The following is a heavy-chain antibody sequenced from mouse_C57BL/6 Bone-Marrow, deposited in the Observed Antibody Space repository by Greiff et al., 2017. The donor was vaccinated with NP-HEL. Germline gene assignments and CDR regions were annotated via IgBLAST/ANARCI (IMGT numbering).Heavy chain of an antibody. D-gene: IGHD1-1*01. CDR3: ARDYGSFYYYAMDY. V-gene: IGHV14-2*01. CDR1: GFNIKDYY. CDR2: IDPEDGET. Sequence: VQLKESGAELVKPGASVKLSCTASGFNIKDYYMHWVKQRTEQGLEWIGGIDPEDGETKYAPKFQGKATITADTSSNTAYLQLSSLTSEDTAVYYCARDYGSFYYYAMDYWGQGTSVTVSS. J-gene: IGHJ4*01.